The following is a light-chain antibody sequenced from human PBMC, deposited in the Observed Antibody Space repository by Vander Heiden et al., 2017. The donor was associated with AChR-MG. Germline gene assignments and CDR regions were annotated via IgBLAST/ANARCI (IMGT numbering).Light chain of an antibody. Sequence: QLVLTQSPSAPASLAASVKLTCPLSSGYSSYAIAWHQQQPEKGPRYLMKLNSDGSHSKGDGISDRFSGASSGAERYLTISSLQSEDEADYYCQTWGTGSWVFGGGTKLTVL. CDR2: LNSDGSH. CDR1: SGYSSYA. J-gene: IGLJ3*02. CDR3: QTWGTGSWV. V-gene: IGLV4-69*01.